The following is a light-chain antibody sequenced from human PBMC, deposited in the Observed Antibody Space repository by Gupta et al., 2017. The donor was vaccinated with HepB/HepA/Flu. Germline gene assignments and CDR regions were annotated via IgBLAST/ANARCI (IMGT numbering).Light chain of an antibody. CDR1: QSVSSN. CDR3: QQDKNWPPLT. J-gene: IGKJ4*01. Sequence: EIVMTQSPATLSVSPGERATLFCRASQSVSSNLAWYQQKPGQAPRLLIYGASTRDTGIPARFSGSGSGTEFTLTISSRQSEDFAVYYCQQDKNWPPLTFGGGTKVEIK. CDR2: GAS. V-gene: IGKV3-15*01.